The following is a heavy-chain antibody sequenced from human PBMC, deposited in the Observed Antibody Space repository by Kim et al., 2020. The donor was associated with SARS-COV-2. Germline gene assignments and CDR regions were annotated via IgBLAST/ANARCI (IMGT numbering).Heavy chain of an antibody. CDR1: GFTFSSYG. V-gene: IGHV3-30*18. CDR3: AKGYYDFWSGPSYYYYYGMDV. CDR2: ISYDGSNK. Sequence: GGSLRLSCAASGFTFSSYGMHWVRQAPGKGPEWVAVISYDGSNKYYSDSVKGRFTISRDNSKNTLYLQMNSLRAEDTAVYYCAKGYYDFWSGPSYYYYYGMDVWGQGTTVTVSS. J-gene: IGHJ6*02. D-gene: IGHD3-3*01.